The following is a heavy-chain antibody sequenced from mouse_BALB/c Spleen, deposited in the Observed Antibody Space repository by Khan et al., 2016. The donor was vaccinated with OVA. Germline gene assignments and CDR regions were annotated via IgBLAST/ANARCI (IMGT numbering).Heavy chain of an antibody. Sequence: QVQLQQSGAELVRPGVSVKISCKGSGYTFTDYAMHWVKQSHAKSLEWIGVISIDYGHATYNQKFKGKATMTVDKSSSTAYMELARLTSEDSAIYYCAREGKFAYWGQGTLVTVSA. CDR2: ISIDYGHA. V-gene: IGHV1S137*01. J-gene: IGHJ3*01. CDR3: AREGKFAY. CDR1: GYTFTDYA.